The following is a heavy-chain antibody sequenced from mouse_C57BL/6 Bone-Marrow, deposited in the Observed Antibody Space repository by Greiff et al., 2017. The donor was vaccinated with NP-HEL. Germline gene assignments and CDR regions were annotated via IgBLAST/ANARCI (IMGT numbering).Heavy chain of an antibody. D-gene: IGHD1-1*01. CDR2: ISYDGSN. CDR1: GYSITSGYY. Sequence: ESGPGLVKPSQSLSLTCSVTGYSITSGYYWNWIRQFPGNKLEWMGYISYDGSNNYNPSLKNRISITRDTSKNQFFLKLHTVTTEDTAAYYCARETFITTVVATRGAMDYWGQGTSVTVSS. V-gene: IGHV3-6*01. J-gene: IGHJ4*01. CDR3: ARETFITTVVATRGAMDY.